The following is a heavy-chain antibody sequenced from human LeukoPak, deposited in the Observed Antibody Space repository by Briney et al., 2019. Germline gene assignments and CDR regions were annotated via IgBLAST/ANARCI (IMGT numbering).Heavy chain of an antibody. V-gene: IGHV4-39*01. J-gene: IGHJ3*02. D-gene: IGHD3-22*01. CDR2: IYYSGST. CDR3: ARPRGGYYYDSSGQAYAFDI. Sequence: PSETLSLTCTVSGGSISSSSYYWGWIRQPPGKGLEWIGSIYYSGSTYYNPSLKSRVTISVDTSKNQFPLQLSSVTAADTAVYYCARPRGGYYYDSSGQAYAFDIWGQGTMVTVSS. CDR1: GGSISSSSYY.